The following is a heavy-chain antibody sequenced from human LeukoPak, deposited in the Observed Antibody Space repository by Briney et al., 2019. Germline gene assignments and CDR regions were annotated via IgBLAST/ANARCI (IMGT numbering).Heavy chain of an antibody. J-gene: IGHJ4*02. V-gene: IGHV4-39*01. CDR1: GGSINSYY. CDR2: IYYSGIT. D-gene: IGHD3-16*01. Sequence: PSDTLSLTCTVSGGSINSYYWGWIRQPPGKGLEWIGSIYYSGITYYNPSLKSRVTISVDTSKNQFSLKLSSVTAADTAVYYCARVGVVFDYWGQGTLVTVSS. CDR3: ARVGVVFDY.